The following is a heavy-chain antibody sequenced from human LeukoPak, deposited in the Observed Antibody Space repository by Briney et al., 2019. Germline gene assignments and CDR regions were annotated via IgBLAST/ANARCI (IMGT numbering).Heavy chain of an antibody. V-gene: IGHV4-34*01. D-gene: IGHD3-3*01. Sequence: SETLSLTCAVYGGSFSGYYWSWIRQPPGEGLEWIGEINHSRSTNYNPSLKSRVTISVDTSKNQFSLKLSSVTAADTAVYYCARARSAALGYYDFWSGYYPNFDYWGQGTLVTVSS. J-gene: IGHJ4*02. CDR2: INHSRST. CDR1: GGSFSGYY. CDR3: ARARSAALGYYDFWSGYYPNFDY.